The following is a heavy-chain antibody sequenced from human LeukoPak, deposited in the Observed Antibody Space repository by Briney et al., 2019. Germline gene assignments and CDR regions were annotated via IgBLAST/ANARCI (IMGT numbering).Heavy chain of an antibody. D-gene: IGHD3-10*01. CDR2: ISYDGSNK. CDR3: AMGVRGVIIDYYGMDV. CDR1: GFTFSSYG. J-gene: IGHJ6*02. Sequence: QPGGSLRLSCAASGFTFSSYGMHWVRQPQGKGLGGLAFISYDGSNKYYADSVKGRFTISRDNSKNTLYLQMNSLRAEDTAVYYCAMGVRGVIIDYYGMDVWGQGTTVTVSS. V-gene: IGHV3-30*03.